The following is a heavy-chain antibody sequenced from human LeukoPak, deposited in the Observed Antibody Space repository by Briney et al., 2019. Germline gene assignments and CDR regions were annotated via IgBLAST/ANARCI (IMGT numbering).Heavy chain of an antibody. CDR1: GGSISSYY. D-gene: IGHD3-10*01. CDR3: ARASGSGSYYNADY. J-gene: IGHJ4*02. CDR2: IYYSGST. V-gene: IGHV4-59*08. Sequence: PSETLSLTCTVSGGSISSYYWSWIRQPPGKGLEWIGYIYYSGSTNYNPSLKSRVTISVDTSKNQFSLKLSSVTAADTAVYYCARASGSGSYYNADYWGQGTLVAVSS.